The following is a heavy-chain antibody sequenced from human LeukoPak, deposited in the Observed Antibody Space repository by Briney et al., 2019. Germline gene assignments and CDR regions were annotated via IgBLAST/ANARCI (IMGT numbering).Heavy chain of an antibody. J-gene: IGHJ4*02. CDR3: ARRIHTNDWYRDDS. CDR2: IYYSGNT. Sequence: PSETLSLTCTVSGGSISNYYWSWIRQPPGKGLEWIGYIYYSGNTHYNPSLQSRVTISVVTSKNQFSLRLSSVTAADTAVYYCARRIHTNDWYRDDSWGQGTLVTVSS. V-gene: IGHV4-59*01. D-gene: IGHD6-19*01. CDR1: GGSISNYY.